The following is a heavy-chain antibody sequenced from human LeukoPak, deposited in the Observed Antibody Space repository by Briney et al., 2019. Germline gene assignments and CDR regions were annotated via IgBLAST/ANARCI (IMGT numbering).Heavy chain of an antibody. Sequence: GGSLRLSCAGSGFIFSRYAVSWVRQAPGKGLEWVSAISKNGVDTYYADSVKGRFTISRDSSKNTVYLQMNSLRAEDTAVYYCARDREPLRYFDTWGQGTLVTGSS. V-gene: IGHV3-23*01. J-gene: IGHJ4*02. D-gene: IGHD3-9*01. CDR3: ARDREPLRYFDT. CDR2: ISKNGVDT. CDR1: GFIFSRYA.